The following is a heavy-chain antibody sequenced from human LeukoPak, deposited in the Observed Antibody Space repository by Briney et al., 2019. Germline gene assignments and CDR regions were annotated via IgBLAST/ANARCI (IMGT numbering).Heavy chain of an antibody. V-gene: IGHV4-34*01. CDR3: ARGLCSGGSCYHAAGYYGMDV. CDR2: INHSGST. D-gene: IGHD2-15*01. J-gene: IGHJ6*02. Sequence: ASETLSLTCAVYGGSFSGYYWSWIRQPPGKGLEWIGEINHSGSTNYNPSLKSRVTISVDTSKNRFSLKLSSVTAADTAVYYCARGLCSGGSCYHAAGYYGMDVWGQGTTVTVSS. CDR1: GGSFSGYY.